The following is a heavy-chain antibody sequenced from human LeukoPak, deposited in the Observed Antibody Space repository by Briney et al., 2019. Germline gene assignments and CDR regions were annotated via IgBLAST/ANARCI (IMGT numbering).Heavy chain of an antibody. CDR2: FDAEDAET. D-gene: IGHD6-13*01. CDR3: ARVGSRDYYMDV. CDR1: GYTLSELS. Sequence: GASVTVSCKVSGYTLSELSMHWVRQAPGKGLEWMGGFDAEDAETISAQKFQGRITMTEDTSTDTAYMELNSLRSEDTAVYYCARVGSRDYYMDVWGKGTTVTISS. J-gene: IGHJ6*03. V-gene: IGHV1-24*01.